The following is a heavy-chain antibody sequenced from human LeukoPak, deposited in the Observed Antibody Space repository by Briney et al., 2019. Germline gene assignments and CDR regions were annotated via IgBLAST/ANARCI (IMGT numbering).Heavy chain of an antibody. V-gene: IGHV3-48*04. J-gene: IGHJ3*02. CDR2: ISSSGSTI. Sequence: GEPLRLSCAASGFTFSSYSMNWVRQAPGKGLEWVSYISSSGSTIYYADSVKGRFTISRDNAKNSLYLQMNSLRVEDTAIYYCARATGDGRHAFDIWGQGTMVTVSS. CDR1: GFTFSSYS. D-gene: IGHD7-27*01. CDR3: ARATGDGRHAFDI.